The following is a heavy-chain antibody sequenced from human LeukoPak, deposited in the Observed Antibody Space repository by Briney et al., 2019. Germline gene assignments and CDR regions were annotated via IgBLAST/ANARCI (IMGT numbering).Heavy chain of an antibody. CDR2: IKSKTDGGTT. CDR3: TAHFWSGSTYYYYYMDV. Sequence: PGGSLRLSCAASGFTFSNAWMSWVRQAPGQGLEWVGRIKSKTDGGTTDYAAPVKGRFTISRDDSKNTLYLQMNSLKTEDTAVYYCTAHFWSGSTYYYYYMDVWGKGTTVTVSS. V-gene: IGHV3-15*01. J-gene: IGHJ6*03. CDR1: GFTFSNAW. D-gene: IGHD3-3*02.